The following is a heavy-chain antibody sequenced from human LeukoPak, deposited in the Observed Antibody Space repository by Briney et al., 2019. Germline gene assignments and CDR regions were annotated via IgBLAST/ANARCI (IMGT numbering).Heavy chain of an antibody. CDR2: IYHSGST. V-gene: IGHV4-30-2*01. D-gene: IGHD6-13*01. Sequence: PSQTLSLTCAVSGGSISSGGYSWSWIRQPPGKGLEWIGYIYHSGSTYYNPSLKSRVTISVDRSKNQFSLKLSSVTAADTAVYYCARGSRTGIAAAGTEVDYWGQGTLVIVSS. J-gene: IGHJ4*02. CDR3: ARGSRTGIAAAGTEVDY. CDR1: GGSISSGGYS.